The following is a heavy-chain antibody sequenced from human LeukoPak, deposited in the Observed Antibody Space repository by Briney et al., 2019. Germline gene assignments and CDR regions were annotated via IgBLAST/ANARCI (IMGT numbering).Heavy chain of an antibody. Sequence: GGCLRLSCAASGFTFSSYSMNWVRQAPGKGLEWVSSISSSSSYIYYADSVKGRFTTSRDNAKNSLYLQMNSLRAEDTAVYYCARDQGSGWPTDNDYWGQGTLVTVSS. D-gene: IGHD6-19*01. CDR1: GFTFSSYS. J-gene: IGHJ4*02. CDR3: ARDQGSGWPTDNDY. V-gene: IGHV3-21*01. CDR2: ISSSSSYI.